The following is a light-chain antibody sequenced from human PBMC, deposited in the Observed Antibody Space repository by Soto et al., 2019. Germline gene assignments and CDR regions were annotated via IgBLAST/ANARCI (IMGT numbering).Light chain of an antibody. J-gene: IGKJ1*01. CDR3: QQYGSLHWK. V-gene: IGKV1-39*01. Sequence: DIVMTQSPFALSASVGDRVTITCRASQNIRGFLHWYQQKPGKAPKLLIYGTSNRATGIPDRFSGSGSGTDFTLTISRLEPEDFAVYYCQQYGSLHWKFGQATKVDIX. CDR2: GTS. CDR1: QNIRGF.